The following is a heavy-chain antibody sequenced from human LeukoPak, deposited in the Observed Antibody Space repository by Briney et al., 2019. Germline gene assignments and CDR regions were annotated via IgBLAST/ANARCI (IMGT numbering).Heavy chain of an antibody. D-gene: IGHD2-2*01. CDR2: IYSSGST. CDR1: GGSISNYF. V-gene: IGHV4-4*07. J-gene: IGHJ5*02. Sequence: PSETLSLICTVSGGSISNYFWSWIRQPAGKGLEWIGRIYSSGSTYYNPSLKSRVTMSVDTSKNQFSLRLSSVTAADTAVYYCARDRCGSTSCYSQRRRLYNWFDPWGQGTLVTVSS. CDR3: ARDRCGSTSCYSQRRRLYNWFDP.